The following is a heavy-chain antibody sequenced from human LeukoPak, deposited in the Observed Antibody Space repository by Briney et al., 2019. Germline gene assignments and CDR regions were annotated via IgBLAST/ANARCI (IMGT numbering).Heavy chain of an antibody. D-gene: IGHD2-15*01. J-gene: IGHJ4*02. V-gene: IGHV3-7*01. Sequence: GGSLRLSCAASGFTFDYYWMTWVRQAPGKGLEWLANINESGREKYHVDSVKGRFTISRDNAKISLYLQMNSLRVEDTSVYYCARGWGERGKCRGGTCNNPQFDYWGRGTLVTVSS. CDR3: ARGWGERGKCRGGTCNNPQFDY. CDR2: INESGREK. CDR1: GFTFDYYW.